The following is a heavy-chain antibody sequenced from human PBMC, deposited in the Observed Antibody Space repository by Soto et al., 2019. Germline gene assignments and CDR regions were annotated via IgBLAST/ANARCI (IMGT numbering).Heavy chain of an antibody. V-gene: IGHV4-31*03. CDR2: IYYSGST. J-gene: IGHJ4*02. CDR3: ARSESRGPFDY. Sequence: SETLSLTCTVSGGSISSDGYYWSWIRQHPGKGLEWIGYIYYSGSTYYNPSLKSRVTISVDTSKNQFSLKLSSVTAADTAVYYCARSESRGPFDYWGQGTLVTVSS. CDR1: GGSISSDGYY.